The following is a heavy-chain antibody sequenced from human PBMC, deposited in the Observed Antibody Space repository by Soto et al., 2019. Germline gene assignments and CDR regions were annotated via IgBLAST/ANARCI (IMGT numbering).Heavy chain of an antibody. CDR3: AEVGPAPDGMDV. CDR2: TRNKANSYTT. D-gene: IGHD3-10*01. Sequence: EVQLAESGGGLVQPGGSLRLSCAASGFTFSDHYIGWVRQAPGKGLEWVGRTRNKANSYTTEYAASVKGKFTISRDDSKNSLYLPMNGLKAEDTVVDYRAEVGPAPDGMDVWGQGTTDTVSS. V-gene: IGHV3-72*01. CDR1: GFTFSDHY. J-gene: IGHJ6*02.